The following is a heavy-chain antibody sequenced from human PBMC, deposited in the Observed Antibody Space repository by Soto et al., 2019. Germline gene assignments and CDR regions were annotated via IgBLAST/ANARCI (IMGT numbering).Heavy chain of an antibody. CDR2: ISYDGSNT. V-gene: IGHV3-30*18. D-gene: IGHD6-19*01. J-gene: IGHJ4*02. CDR1: GFTFSSYG. Sequence: VQLVESGGGVVQPGRSLRLSCAASGFTFSSYGMHWVRQAPGKGLEWVAFISYDGSNTYYADSVKGRFTISRDNSKNTLYLQMNSLRAEDTAVYYCAKCLYASGWYYFHYWGQGTLVTASS. CDR3: AKCLYASGWYYFHY.